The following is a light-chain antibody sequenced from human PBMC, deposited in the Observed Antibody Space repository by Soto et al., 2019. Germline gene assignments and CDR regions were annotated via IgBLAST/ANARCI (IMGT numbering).Light chain of an antibody. V-gene: IGKV1-17*01. J-gene: IGKJ4*02. CDR1: QSIGND. CDR2: SAS. CDR3: LHHYNYPLT. Sequence: DIQMTQSPSSLSASVGDRVTLTCRASQSIGNDLGWYQHKPGKAPKLLIFSASTLDSGVPSRFSGGGCGTEFTLTISSLQPEDFAAYYCLHHYNYPLTLGGGTKVEIK.